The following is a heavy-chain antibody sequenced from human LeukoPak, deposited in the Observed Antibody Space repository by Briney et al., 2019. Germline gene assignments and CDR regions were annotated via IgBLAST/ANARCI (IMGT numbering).Heavy chain of an antibody. CDR1: GFTFSSYN. CDR3: AREGEGNIGSSSWFEYYYYYYYMDV. Sequence: PGGSLRLSCAASGFTFSSYNMNWVRQAPGKGLEWVSSISSSGSYIYYADSVKGRFTISRDNAKNSLYLQMNSLRAEDTAVYYCAREGEGNIGSSSWFEYYYYYYYMDVWGKGTTVTISS. CDR2: ISSSGSYI. V-gene: IGHV3-21*01. J-gene: IGHJ6*03. D-gene: IGHD6-13*01.